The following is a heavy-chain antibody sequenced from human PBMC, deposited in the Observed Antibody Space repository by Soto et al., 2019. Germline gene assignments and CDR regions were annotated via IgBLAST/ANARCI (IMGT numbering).Heavy chain of an antibody. CDR2: ISWNSGSI. CDR3: AKDMGYSGYIDY. V-gene: IGHV3-9*01. Sequence: PGGSLRLSCAASGFTFDVYAMHWARQAPGKGLEWVSGISWNSGSIGYADSVKGRFTISRDNAKNPLYLQMNSLRAEDTALYYCAKDMGYSGYIDYRGQGTLVTVPS. CDR1: GFTFDVYA. D-gene: IGHD5-12*01. J-gene: IGHJ4*02.